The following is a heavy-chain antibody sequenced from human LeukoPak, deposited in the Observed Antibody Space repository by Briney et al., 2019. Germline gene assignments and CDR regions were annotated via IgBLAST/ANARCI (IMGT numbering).Heavy chain of an antibody. CDR3: AVRYCSGGSCYSGFDY. CDR2: INHSGST. Sequence: PSETLSLTCTVSGGSISSYYWSWIRQPPGKGLEWIGEINHSGSTNYNPSLKSRVTISVDTSKNQFSLKLSSVTAADTAVYYCAVRYCSGGSCYSGFDYWGQGTLVTVSS. D-gene: IGHD2-15*01. J-gene: IGHJ4*02. V-gene: IGHV4-34*01. CDR1: GGSISSYY.